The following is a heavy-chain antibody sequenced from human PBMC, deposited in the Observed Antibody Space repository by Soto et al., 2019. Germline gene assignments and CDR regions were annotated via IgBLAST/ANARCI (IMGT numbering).Heavy chain of an antibody. V-gene: IGHV4-31*03. D-gene: IGHD1-26*01. CDR1: GGSISSGGYY. CDR2: IYYSGST. Sequence: QVQLQESGPGLVKPSQTLSLTCTVSGGSISSGGYYWSWIRQHPGKGLEWIGYIYYSGSTYYNPSLKSRVTISVDTSKNQFSLKLSSVTAADTAVYYCARDLRSSGCGGRCFQHWGQGTLVTVSS. J-gene: IGHJ1*01. CDR3: ARDLRSSGCGGRCFQH.